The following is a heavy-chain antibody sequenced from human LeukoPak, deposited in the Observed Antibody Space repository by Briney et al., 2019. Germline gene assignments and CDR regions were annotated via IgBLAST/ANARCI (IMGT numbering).Heavy chain of an antibody. CDR1: GFPFRSYA. J-gene: IGHJ6*04. V-gene: IGHV3-30*04. CDR2: ISYDGSNK. CDR3: AREDAPYCSSTSCYYYYGMDV. D-gene: IGHD2-2*01. Sequence: SGGSLRRSCAASGFPFRSYAMHWVRQAPGKGLEWVAVISYDGSNKYYADSVKGRFTISRDNSKNTLYLQMNSLRAEDTAVYYCAREDAPYCSSTSCYYYYGMDVWGKGTTVTVSS.